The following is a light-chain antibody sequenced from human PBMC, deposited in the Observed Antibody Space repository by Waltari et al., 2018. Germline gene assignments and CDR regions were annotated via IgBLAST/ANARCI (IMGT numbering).Light chain of an antibody. Sequence: DIQMTQSPSSLSASVGDRVTITCRATESINTWLAWYQPKPGKAPKLLIYKAFNLESGVPSRFSGSGSGTEFTLSISNLQPDDFATYYCQQYKRPPWTFGQGTKVDI. CDR2: KAF. J-gene: IGKJ1*01. CDR1: ESINTW. V-gene: IGKV1-5*03. CDR3: QQYKRPPWT.